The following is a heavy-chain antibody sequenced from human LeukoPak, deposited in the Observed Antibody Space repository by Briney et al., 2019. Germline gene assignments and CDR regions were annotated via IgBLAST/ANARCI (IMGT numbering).Heavy chain of an antibody. CDR2: IKQDGGEK. J-gene: IGHJ4*02. CDR3: AGRGDGNLYYFDH. CDR1: GFTFSSYW. Sequence: PGGSLRLSCAASGFTFSSYWMSWVRQAPGKGLEWVANIKQDGGEKYYVDSVKGRFTISRGNAKNSLYLRMNSLRPEDTAVYYCAGRGDGNLYYFDHWGQGTLVTASS. D-gene: IGHD5-24*01. V-gene: IGHV3-7*04.